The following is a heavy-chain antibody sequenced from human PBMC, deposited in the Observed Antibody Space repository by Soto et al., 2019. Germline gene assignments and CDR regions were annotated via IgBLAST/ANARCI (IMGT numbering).Heavy chain of an antibody. Sequence: QITLKESGPTLVKPTQTLTLTCTFSGFSLSTSGVGVGWIRQPPGKALEWLALIYWDDDKRYSPSLKSRLTIPNDTSKNQVVLTMTNMDPLDTATYYCTHRLYYGSGSYPGGPYYFDYWGQGTLVTVSS. CDR3: THRLYYGSGSYPGGPYYFDY. CDR1: GFSLSTSGVG. V-gene: IGHV2-5*02. D-gene: IGHD3-10*01. CDR2: IYWDDDK. J-gene: IGHJ4*02.